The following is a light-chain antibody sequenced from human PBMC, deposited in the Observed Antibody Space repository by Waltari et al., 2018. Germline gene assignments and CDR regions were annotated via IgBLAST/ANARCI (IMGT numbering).Light chain of an antibody. CDR2: DVT. CDR3: CSYAGSYTHVV. Sequence: QSALTQPRSVSGSPGQLVTISCTGTNSDVGGYDYVAWYQHHPGKATKLMICDVTKRPSGLPDRFSGSKSGNTASLTISGLQAEDEADYYCCSYAGSYTHVVFGGGTKLTVL. J-gene: IGLJ2*01. V-gene: IGLV2-11*01. CDR1: NSDVGGYDY.